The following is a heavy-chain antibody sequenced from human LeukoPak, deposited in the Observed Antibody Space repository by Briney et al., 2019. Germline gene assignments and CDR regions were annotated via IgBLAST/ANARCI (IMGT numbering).Heavy chain of an antibody. CDR2: INHSGST. CDR1: GGSFSGYY. D-gene: IGHD1-26*01. J-gene: IGHJ4*02. Sequence: SETLSLTCAVYGGSFSGYYWSWIRQPPGKGLEWIGEINHSGSTNYNPSLKSRVTISVDTSKNQFSLKLSSVTAADTAVYYCARRKRFIVGANFDYWGQGTLVTVSS. CDR3: ARRKRFIVGANFDY. V-gene: IGHV4-34*01.